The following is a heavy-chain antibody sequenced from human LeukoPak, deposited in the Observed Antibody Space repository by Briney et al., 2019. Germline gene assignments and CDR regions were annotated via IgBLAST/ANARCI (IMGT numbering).Heavy chain of an antibody. V-gene: IGHV4-39*01. CDR3: AKLTCSSTFCPLDY. D-gene: IGHD2-2*01. CDR2: VSYSGTT. CDR1: GGSITTRDC. Sequence: SETLSLTCGVSGGSITTRDCWAWIRQPPGKGLEWIGTVSYSGTTYYSPSLKSRVTISVDTSKNQFSLRLTSVTAADTALYYCAKLTCSSTFCPLDYWGQGTLVTVSS. J-gene: IGHJ4*02.